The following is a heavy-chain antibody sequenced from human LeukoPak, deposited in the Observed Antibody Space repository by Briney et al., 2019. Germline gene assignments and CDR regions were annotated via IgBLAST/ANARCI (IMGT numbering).Heavy chain of an antibody. V-gene: IGHV1-2*02. CDR1: GYTFAGYY. CDR3: ARDRGNSDYYYYMDV. J-gene: IGHJ6*03. D-gene: IGHD4-23*01. CDR2: INPNSGGT. Sequence: ASVKVSCKASGYTFAGYYMHWVRQAPGQGLGWMGWINPNSGGTNYAQKFQGRVTMTRDTSISTAYMELSRLRSDDTAVYYCARDRGNSDYYYYMDVWGKGTTVTISS.